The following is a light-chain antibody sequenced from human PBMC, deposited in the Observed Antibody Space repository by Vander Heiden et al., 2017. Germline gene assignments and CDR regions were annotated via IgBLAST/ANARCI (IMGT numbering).Light chain of an antibody. J-gene: IGLJ2*01. CDR2: GNS. V-gene: IGLV1-40*01. Sequence: SLLTQPPSVSGAPGQRVTISCTGSSANIGAGYEVHWYQQLPGTAPKLLIYGNSNRPSGVPDRFSGSKSGTTASLAITGLQAEDEADEYCQSYDSSLDVVFGGGTKLNVL. CDR1: SANIGAGYE. CDR3: QSYDSSLDVV.